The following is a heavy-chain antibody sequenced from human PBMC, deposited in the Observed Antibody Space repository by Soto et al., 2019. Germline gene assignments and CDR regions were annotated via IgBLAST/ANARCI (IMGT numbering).Heavy chain of an antibody. V-gene: IGHV4-59*01. CDR1: GGSISSYY. D-gene: IGHD1-26*01. Sequence: SETLSLTCTVSGGSISSYYWAWIRQPPGKGLEWIGYIYYSGSTNYNPFLKSRVTISADTSKNQFSLKLSSVTAADTAVYYCARVGASHYSGLDYWGQGTRVTVSS. CDR2: IYYSGST. J-gene: IGHJ4*02. CDR3: ARVGASHYSGLDY.